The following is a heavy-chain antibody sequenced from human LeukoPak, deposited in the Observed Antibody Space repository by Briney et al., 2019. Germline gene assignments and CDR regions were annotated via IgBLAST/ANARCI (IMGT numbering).Heavy chain of an antibody. V-gene: IGHV4-4*07. J-gene: IGHJ4*02. D-gene: IGHD5-24*01. Sequence: SETLSLTCTVSGGSFSSYYWSWIRQPAGKGLEWIGRIYTSGSTNYNSPLKSRVTMSVDTSKNQVSLKLSSVTAADTAVYYCAAGDCYNSFDYWGQGTLVTVSS. CDR2: IYTSGST. CDR3: AAGDCYNSFDY. CDR1: GGSFSSYY.